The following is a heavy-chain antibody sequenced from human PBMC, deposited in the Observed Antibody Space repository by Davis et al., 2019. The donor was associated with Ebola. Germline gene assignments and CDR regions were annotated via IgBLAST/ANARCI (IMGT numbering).Heavy chain of an antibody. Sequence: GESPKTPCAASGFTFTDYYMTWIRQAPGKGLEWVAYISSRSTMTWYADSVRGRFTVSRDNAKNSLYLEMNGRRVEDTAVYYCARNAMLDYWGRGTLVTVSS. D-gene: IGHD2-8*01. CDR2: ISSRSTMT. CDR3: ARNAMLDY. V-gene: IGHV3-11*01. J-gene: IGHJ4*02. CDR1: GFTFTDYY.